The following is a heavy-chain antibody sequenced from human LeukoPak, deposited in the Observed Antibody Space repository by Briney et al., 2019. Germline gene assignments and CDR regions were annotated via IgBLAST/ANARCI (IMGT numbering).Heavy chain of an antibody. J-gene: IGHJ6*02. CDR2: ISYDGSNK. D-gene: IGHD6-6*01. CDR3: ARSSSSPGRYYYYGMDV. CDR1: GFTFSRYT. Sequence: GGSLRLSCAASGFTFSRYTMQWVRQGPGKGLEWVAVISYDGSNKYYTDSVKGRFTISRDNSKNTLYLQMNSLRTEDTAVYYCARSSSSPGRYYYYGMDVWGQGTTVTVSS. V-gene: IGHV3-30*04.